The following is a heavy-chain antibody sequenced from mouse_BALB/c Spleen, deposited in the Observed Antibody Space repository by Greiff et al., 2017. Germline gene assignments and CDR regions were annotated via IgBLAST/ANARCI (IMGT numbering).Heavy chain of an antibody. V-gene: IGHV3-8*02. Sequence: DVHLVESGPSLVKPSQTLSLTCSVTGDSITSGYWNWIRKFPGNKLEYMGYISYSGSTYYNPSLKSRISITRDTSKNQYYLQLNSVTTEDTATYYCARSDGYSSYWYFDVWGAGTTVTVSS. D-gene: IGHD2-3*01. CDR2: ISYSGST. CDR3: ARSDGYSSYWYFDV. J-gene: IGHJ1*01. CDR1: GDSITSGY.